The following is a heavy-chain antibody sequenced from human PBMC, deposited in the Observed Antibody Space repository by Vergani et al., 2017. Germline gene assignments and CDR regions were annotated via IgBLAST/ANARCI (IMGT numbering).Heavy chain of an antibody. D-gene: IGHD3-10*01. CDR2: IYPGDSDT. CDR1: GYSFTSYW. CDR3: ARSDMVRGMIQNYYYGMDV. Sequence: EVQLVQSGAEVKKPGESLKISCKGSGYSFTSYWIGWVRQMPGKGLEWVGIIYPGDSDTIYSPSFQGQVTISAEKSISTAYLQWSSLKASDTAMYYCARSDMVRGMIQNYYYGMDVWGQGTTVTVSS. J-gene: IGHJ6*02. V-gene: IGHV5-51*01.